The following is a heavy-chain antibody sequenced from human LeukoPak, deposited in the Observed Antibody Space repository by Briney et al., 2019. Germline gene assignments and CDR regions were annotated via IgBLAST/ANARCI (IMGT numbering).Heavy chain of an antibody. J-gene: IGHJ4*02. CDR1: GFTFSSYG. CDR3: AKERATIFGLVTGIDD. Sequence: GGSLRLSCAASGFTFSSYGMHWVRQAPGKRLEWVAFIRYDGSNKYYADSVKGRFTISRDNSKNTLYLQMNSLRAEDTAVYYCAKERATIFGLVTGIDDWGQGTLVTVSS. D-gene: IGHD3-3*01. CDR2: IRYDGSNK. V-gene: IGHV3-30*02.